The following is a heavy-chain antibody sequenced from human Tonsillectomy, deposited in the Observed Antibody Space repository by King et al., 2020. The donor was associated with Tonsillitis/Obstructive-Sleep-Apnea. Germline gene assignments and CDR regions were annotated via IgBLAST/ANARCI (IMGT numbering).Heavy chain of an antibody. J-gene: IGHJ4*02. Sequence: QLQESGPGLVKPSETLSLTCTVPGGSISSYYWSWIRQPPGKGLEWIGYIYYSGSTNYNPSLKSRVTISVDTSKNQFSLKLSSVTAADTAVYYCARHEAYYYDSSGYYLYWGQGTLVTVSS. CDR3: ARHEAYYYDSSGYYLY. CDR1: GGSISSYY. CDR2: IYYSGST. V-gene: IGHV4-59*08. D-gene: IGHD3-22*01.